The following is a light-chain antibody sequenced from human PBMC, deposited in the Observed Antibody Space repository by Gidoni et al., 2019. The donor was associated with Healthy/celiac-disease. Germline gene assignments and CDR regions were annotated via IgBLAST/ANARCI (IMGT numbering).Light chain of an antibody. V-gene: IGLV1-40*01. Sequence: QSVLTQPPSVSGAPGPRVTISCTGSSSNIGAGYDVHWYQRLPGTAPKLLIYGNSNRPSGVPDRFSGSKSGTSASLAITGLQAEDEADYYCQSYDSSLSGYVFGTGTKVTVL. CDR3: QSYDSSLSGYV. J-gene: IGLJ1*01. CDR2: GNS. CDR1: SSNIGAGYD.